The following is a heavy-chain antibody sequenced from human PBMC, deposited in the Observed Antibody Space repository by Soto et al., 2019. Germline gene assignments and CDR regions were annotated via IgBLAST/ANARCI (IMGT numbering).Heavy chain of an antibody. V-gene: IGHV1-69*13. J-gene: IGHJ6*02. Sequence: GASVKVSCKASGGTFSSYAISWVRQAPGQGLEWMGGIIPIFGTANYAQKFQGRVTITADESTSTAYMELSSLRSEDTAVYYCARGLRGVWSGYYGMDVRGQGTTVTVSS. CDR2: IIPIFGTA. D-gene: IGHD3-3*01. CDR3: ARGLRGVWSGYYGMDV. CDR1: GGTFSSYA.